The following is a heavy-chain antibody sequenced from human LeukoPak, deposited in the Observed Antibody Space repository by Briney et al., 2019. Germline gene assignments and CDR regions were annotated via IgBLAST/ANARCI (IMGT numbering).Heavy chain of an antibody. Sequence: GSLRLSCAASGFTFSSYGMHWVRQAPGKGLEWVAVISYDGSNKYYADSVKGRFTISRDNSKNTLYLQMNSLRAEDTAVYYCAKLWGAAAGGDDFQHWGQGTLVTVSS. V-gene: IGHV3-30*18. CDR1: GFTFSSYG. D-gene: IGHD6-13*01. J-gene: IGHJ1*01. CDR2: ISYDGSNK. CDR3: AKLWGAAAGGDDFQH.